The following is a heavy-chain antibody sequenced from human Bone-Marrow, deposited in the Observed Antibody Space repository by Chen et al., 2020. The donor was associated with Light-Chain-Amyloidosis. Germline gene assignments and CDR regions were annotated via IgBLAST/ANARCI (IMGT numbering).Heavy chain of an antibody. J-gene: IGHJ4*02. CDR1: GFTFSDYY. Sequence: QVQLVESGGGLVKPGGSLRLSCAGSGFTFSDYYMSWIRQAPGKGLEWVSYISYSGSTIYYADSVKGRFTISRDNAKNSLYLQMNSLRAEDTAMYYCARDRDYYDTTGSRTDFWGQGTLVTVSS. V-gene: IGHV3-11*01. D-gene: IGHD3-22*01. CDR2: ISYSGSTI. CDR3: ARDRDYYDTTGSRTDF.